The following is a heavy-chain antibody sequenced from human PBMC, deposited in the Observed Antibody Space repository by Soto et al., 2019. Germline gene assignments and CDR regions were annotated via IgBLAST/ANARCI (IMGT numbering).Heavy chain of an antibody. J-gene: IGHJ4*02. CDR2: IYWDDDK. D-gene: IGHD2-15*01. Sequence: QITLKESGPTLVKPTQTLTLTCTFSGFSLSTSGVGVGWIRQPPGKALEWLALIYWDDDKRYSPSLKSRLTIPTDTSKNQVVLTITNMDPVDTATYYCAHRPSYCSGGSCYSGFDYWGQGTLVTVSS. CDR1: GFSLSTSGVG. V-gene: IGHV2-5*02. CDR3: AHRPSYCSGGSCYSGFDY.